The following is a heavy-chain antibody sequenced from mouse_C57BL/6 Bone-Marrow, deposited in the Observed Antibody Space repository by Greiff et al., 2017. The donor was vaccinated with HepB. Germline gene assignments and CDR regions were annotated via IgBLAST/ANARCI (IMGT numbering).Heavy chain of an antibody. CDR3: ARKYYGSSPYYAMDY. D-gene: IGHD1-1*01. CDR2: INPYNGGT. CDR1: GYTFTDYY. Sequence: EVKLVESGPVLVKPGASVKMSCKASGYTFTDYYMNWVKQSHGKSLEWIGVINPYNGGTSYNQKFKGKATLTVDKSSSTAYMELNSLTSEDSAVYYCARKYYGSSPYYAMDYWGQGTSVTVSS. J-gene: IGHJ4*01. V-gene: IGHV1-19*01.